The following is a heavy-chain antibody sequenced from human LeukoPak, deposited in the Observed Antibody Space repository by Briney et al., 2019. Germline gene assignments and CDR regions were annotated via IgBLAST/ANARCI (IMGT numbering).Heavy chain of an antibody. CDR2: IYYSGST. Sequence: SETLSLTCAVYGGSFSGYYWSWIRQPPGKGLEWIGYIYYSGSTNYNPSLKSRVTISVDTSKNQFSLKLSSVTAADTAVYYCANLGGFWSGYYKNDAFDIWGQGTMVTVSS. V-gene: IGHV4-59*01. J-gene: IGHJ3*02. CDR1: GGSFSGYY. CDR3: ANLGGFWSGYYKNDAFDI. D-gene: IGHD3-3*01.